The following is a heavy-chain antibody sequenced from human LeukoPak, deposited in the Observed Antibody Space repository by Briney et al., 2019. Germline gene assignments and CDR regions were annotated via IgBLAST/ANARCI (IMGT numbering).Heavy chain of an antibody. D-gene: IGHD6-19*01. V-gene: IGHV5-51*01. Sequence: GESLKISCKGSGYSFSSYWIAWVRQVPGKGLEWMGVIYPGDSDPRYSPSFQGQVIFSADKSINTVYLQWSSLKASDTAMYYCARRASGWYFDHWGQGTLATVSS. CDR1: GYSFSSYW. J-gene: IGHJ4*02. CDR3: ARRASGWYFDH. CDR2: IYPGDSDP.